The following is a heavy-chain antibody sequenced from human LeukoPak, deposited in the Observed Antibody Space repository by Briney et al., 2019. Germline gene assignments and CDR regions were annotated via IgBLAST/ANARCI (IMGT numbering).Heavy chain of an antibody. J-gene: IGHJ4*02. CDR2: IYDSGST. CDR1: GGSISSSNW. V-gene: IGHV4-4*02. CDR3: ARQVGGALYYFDY. Sequence: PSETLSLTCAVSGGSISSSNWWSWVRQPRGKGLEWIGEIYDSGSTNYNPSLKSRVTISVDKAKNQFSLKLSSVTAADTAVYYCARQVGGALYYFDYWGQGTLVTVSS. D-gene: IGHD1-26*01.